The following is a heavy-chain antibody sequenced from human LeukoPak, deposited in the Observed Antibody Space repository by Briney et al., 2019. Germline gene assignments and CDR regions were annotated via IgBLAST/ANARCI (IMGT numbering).Heavy chain of an antibody. D-gene: IGHD6-13*01. CDR2: IGAADDT. Sequence: GGSLRLSCAASGFTFSRFDMHWVRQATGKGLEWVSTIGAADDTYYAGSVKGRFTISRENAKNPLFLQMNSLRAGDTAVYYCVRGGSAGTFDYWGQGTLVTVSS. CDR3: VRGGSAGTFDY. V-gene: IGHV3-13*04. CDR1: GFTFSRFD. J-gene: IGHJ4*02.